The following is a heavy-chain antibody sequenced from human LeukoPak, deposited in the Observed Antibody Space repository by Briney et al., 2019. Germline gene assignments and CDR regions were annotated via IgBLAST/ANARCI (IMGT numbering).Heavy chain of an antibody. D-gene: IGHD3-10*01. CDR1: GYTFTGYY. CDR3: ARGLYGSGSRIDY. J-gene: IGHJ4*02. CDR2: INPNSGGT. V-gene: IGHV1-2*02. Sequence: GASVKVSCKASGYTFTGYYMHWVRQAPGQGLEWMGWINPNSGGTNYAQKFQGRVTMTRDTSISTAYMELSRLRSDDTAVYYCARGLYGSGSRIDYWGQGTLVRVSS.